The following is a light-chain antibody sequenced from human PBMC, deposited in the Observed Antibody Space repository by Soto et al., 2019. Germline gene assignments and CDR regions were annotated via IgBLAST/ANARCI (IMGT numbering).Light chain of an antibody. Sequence: QSALTQAASVSGSPGQSVTISCTGTSSDVGNYNLVSWYQQHPGKAPKLIIYHVNERPSGVSNRFSGSKSGNTASLTVSGLQAEDEADYYCCSYAAGNSVLFGGGTQLTVL. CDR2: HVN. CDR1: SSDVGNYNL. CDR3: CSYAAGNSVL. J-gene: IGLJ2*01. V-gene: IGLV2-23*02.